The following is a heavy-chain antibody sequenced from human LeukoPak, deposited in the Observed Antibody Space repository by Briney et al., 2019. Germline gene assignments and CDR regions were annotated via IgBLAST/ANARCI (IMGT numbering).Heavy chain of an antibody. CDR1: GFTFSSYA. CDR2: ISYDGSNK. J-gene: IGHJ6*02. D-gene: IGHD5-12*01. Sequence: GSLRLSCAASGFTFSSYAMHWVRQAPGKGLEWMAVISYDGSNKYYADSVKGRFTISRDNSKNTLYLQMNSLRAEDTAVYYCARDRGGYTRNYYYYGMDVWGQGTTVTVSS. V-gene: IGHV3-30*04. CDR3: ARDRGGYTRNYYYYGMDV.